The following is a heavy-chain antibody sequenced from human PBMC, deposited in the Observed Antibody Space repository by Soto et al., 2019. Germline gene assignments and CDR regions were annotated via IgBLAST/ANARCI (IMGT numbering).Heavy chain of an antibody. Sequence: EVQLVESGGGLVQPGGSLRLSCAASGFTFSSYWMSWVRQAPGKGLEWVANIKQDGSKKNYVDSVKGRFTISRDNAKSSLSLQMNSLRAEDTDVYYCAREGILAAVDDWGQGTLVTVSS. V-gene: IGHV3-7*01. CDR2: IKQDGSKK. CDR1: GFTFSSYW. CDR3: AREGILAAVDD. J-gene: IGHJ4*02. D-gene: IGHD6-13*01.